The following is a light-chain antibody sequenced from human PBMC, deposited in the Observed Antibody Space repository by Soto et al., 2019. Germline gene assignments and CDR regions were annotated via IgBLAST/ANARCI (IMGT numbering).Light chain of an antibody. CDR1: QSVSSSY. Sequence: EIVLTQSPGTLSLSPGERATLSCRASQSVSSSYLAWYQQKPGPAPRLLIYCASHRATGIPDRFRGSGSGTDFTLTISRLEPEDFAVYYCQQYGSSPRYTFGQGTKLEIK. J-gene: IGKJ2*01. CDR2: CAS. V-gene: IGKV3-20*01. CDR3: QQYGSSPRYT.